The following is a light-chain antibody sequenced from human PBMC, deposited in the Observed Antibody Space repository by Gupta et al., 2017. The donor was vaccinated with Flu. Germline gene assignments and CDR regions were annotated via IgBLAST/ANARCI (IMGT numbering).Light chain of an antibody. J-gene: IGKJ1*01. CDR3: QQSYSVRT. Sequence: SPSSLSAAVGDRVTITCRASQSVSTYLNWYQQKSGKAPKLLIFAASSLQGGVPSRFSGSGSGTDFTLTITSLQPEDSATYYCQQSYSVRTFGQGTKVEIK. CDR1: QSVSTY. CDR2: AAS. V-gene: IGKV1-39*01.